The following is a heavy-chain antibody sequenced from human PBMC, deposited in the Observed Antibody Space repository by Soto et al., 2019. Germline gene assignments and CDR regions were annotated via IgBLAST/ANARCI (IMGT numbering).Heavy chain of an antibody. J-gene: IGHJ6*02. Sequence: GESLKSSCKGSGYSFTSYWIGWVRQMPGKGLEWMGIIYPGDSDTRYSPSFQGQVTISADKSISTAYLQWSSLKASDTAMYYCARRGYCGGGSRLCYGVDVGGQGTTVTVSS. CDR3: ARRGYCGGGSRLCYGVDV. D-gene: IGHD2-15*01. V-gene: IGHV5-51*01. CDR1: GYSFTSYW. CDR2: IYPGDSDT.